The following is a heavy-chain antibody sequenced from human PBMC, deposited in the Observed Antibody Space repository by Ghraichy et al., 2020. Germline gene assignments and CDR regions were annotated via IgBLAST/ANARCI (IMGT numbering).Heavy chain of an antibody. Sequence: GGSLRLSCAASGFTFDDYAMHWVRQAPGKGLEWVSGISWNSGSIGYADSVKGRFTISRDNAKNSLYLQMNSLRAEDTALYYCAKDIDGVGATHNYYYYYGMDVWGQGAMVTVSS. V-gene: IGHV3-9*01. CDR3: AKDIDGVGATHNYYYYYGMDV. CDR1: GFTFDDYA. CDR2: ISWNSGSI. J-gene: IGHJ6*02. D-gene: IGHD1-26*01.